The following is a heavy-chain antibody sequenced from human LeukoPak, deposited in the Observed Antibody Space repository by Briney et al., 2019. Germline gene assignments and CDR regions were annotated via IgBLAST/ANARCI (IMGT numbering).Heavy chain of an antibody. CDR1: GGTFSSYA. D-gene: IGHD2-2*01. CDR3: ARDSSQRGVVVPAASRGYYGMDV. Sequence: SVKVSCKASGGTFSSYAISWVRQAPGQGLEWMGRIIPILGIANYAQKFQGRVTITADKSTSTAYMELSSLRSEDTAVYYCARDSSQRGVVVPAASRGYYGMDVWGQGTTVTVSS. V-gene: IGHV1-69*04. J-gene: IGHJ6*02. CDR2: IIPILGIA.